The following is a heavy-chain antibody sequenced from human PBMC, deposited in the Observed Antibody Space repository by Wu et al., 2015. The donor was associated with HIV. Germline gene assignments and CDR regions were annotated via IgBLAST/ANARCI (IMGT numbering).Heavy chain of an antibody. CDR2: IIPVFGPA. Sequence: VQLVQSGAEVKKPGSSVKVSCKASGGSFNSYGISWVRQAPGQGLEWMGRIIPVFGPANYAQKFQGRVTITADESTRTAYMELYSLRSEDTAVYYCATVDLSRYCSSNTCYELDYWGQGTLVTVSS. V-gene: IGHV1-69*13. CDR1: GGSFNSYG. J-gene: IGHJ4*02. D-gene: IGHD2-2*01. CDR3: ATVDLSRYCSSNTCYELDY.